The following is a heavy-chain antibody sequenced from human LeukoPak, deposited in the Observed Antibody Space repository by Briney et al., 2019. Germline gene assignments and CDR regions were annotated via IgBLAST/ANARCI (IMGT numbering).Heavy chain of an antibody. V-gene: IGHV4-4*02. CDR1: GGSISSSNW. CDR3: ARFTTVVTYFDY. J-gene: IGHJ4*02. Sequence: SETLSLTCAVSGGSISSSNWWSWVRQPPGKGLEWIGEIYHSGSTNYNPTLKSRVTISVDKSKNQFSLKLSSVTAADTAVYYCARFTTVVTYFDYWGQGTLVTVSS. CDR2: IYHSGST. D-gene: IGHD4-23*01.